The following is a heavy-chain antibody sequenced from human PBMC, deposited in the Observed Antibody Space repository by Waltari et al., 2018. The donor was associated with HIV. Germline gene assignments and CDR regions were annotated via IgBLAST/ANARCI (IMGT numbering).Heavy chain of an antibody. CDR3: ARVTDPRYNYFDP. V-gene: IGHV4-4*07. CDR1: GDSISSYY. Sequence: QVQLLESGPGLVKPSETLSLTCTVSGDSISSYYWSCIRKPAGKGLEWIGRIFSAGSTNCNPSHRSLVTMSVDTPKIQFSVRQSSVTAANTAVYCWARVTDPRYNYFDPWVQGTLVTVSS. CDR2: IFSAGST. J-gene: IGHJ5*02.